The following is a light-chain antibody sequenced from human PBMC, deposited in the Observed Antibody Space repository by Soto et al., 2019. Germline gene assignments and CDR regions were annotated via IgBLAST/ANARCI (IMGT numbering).Light chain of an antibody. J-gene: IGLJ1*01. CDR1: SSDVGDYNY. V-gene: IGLV2-14*01. CDR3: SSYRTGSAFYV. Sequence: QSAVTQPASVSGSPGQSITISCTGTSSDVGDYNYVSWYQLHPGKAPKLIIYEVRNRPSGVPNRFSGAKSGNTASLTISGLQAEDEADYYCSSYRTGSAFYVFGSGTKLTVL. CDR2: EVR.